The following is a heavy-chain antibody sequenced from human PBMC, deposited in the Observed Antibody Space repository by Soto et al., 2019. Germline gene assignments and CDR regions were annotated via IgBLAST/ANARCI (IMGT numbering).Heavy chain of an antibody. CDR3: ATGPYSYGKNTFDY. J-gene: IGHJ4*02. CDR1: GGSISSGGYS. Sequence: PSETLSLTCAVSGGSISSGGYSWSWIRQPPGKGLEWIGYIYHSGSTYYNPSLKSRVTISVDRSKNQFSLKLSSVTAADTAVYYCATGPYSYGKNTFDYWGQGTLVTVSS. V-gene: IGHV4-30-2*01. D-gene: IGHD5-18*01. CDR2: IYHSGST.